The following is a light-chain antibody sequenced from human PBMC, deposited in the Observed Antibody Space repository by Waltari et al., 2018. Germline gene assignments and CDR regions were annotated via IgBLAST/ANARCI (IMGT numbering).Light chain of an antibody. CDR3: SSYTSDSTYV. V-gene: IGLV2-14*01. CDR1: NIDVGGYDY. J-gene: IGLJ1*01. Sequence: QSTLTQPASVSGSPGQSITLSCTGTNIDVGGYDYVSWYQQHPGKAPKLIIYNVSIRPSGVSFRFSGPKSANVASLTISGLLPEDEADYYCSSYTSDSTYVFGTGSKVTVL. CDR2: NVS.